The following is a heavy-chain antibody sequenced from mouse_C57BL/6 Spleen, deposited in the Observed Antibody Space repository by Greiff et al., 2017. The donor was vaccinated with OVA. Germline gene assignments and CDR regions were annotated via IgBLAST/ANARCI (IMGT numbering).Heavy chain of an antibody. V-gene: IGHV10-3*01. Sequence: EVQVVESGGGLVQPKGSLKLSCAASGFTFNIYAMHWVRQAPGQGLEWVARIRRKSSNYATYYAVSVKDRFTISRDDSQSMLYLLTNNLNAEYAALYCCVGEDDCSWFAYWGQGTLVTVSA. CDR2: IRRKSSNYAT. D-gene: IGHD2-13*01. CDR3: VGEDDCSWFAY. J-gene: IGHJ3*01. CDR1: GFTFNIYA.